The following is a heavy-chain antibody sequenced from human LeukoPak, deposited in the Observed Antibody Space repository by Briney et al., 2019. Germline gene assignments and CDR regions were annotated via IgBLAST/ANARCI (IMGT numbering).Heavy chain of an antibody. J-gene: IGHJ4*02. D-gene: IGHD5-24*01. CDR1: GFTFSNYA. CDR2: VSGSGSDI. Sequence: PGGSLRLSCAASGFTFSNYAMSWVRQAPGKGLEWVSAVSGSGSDIVYADSVNGRFTISRDNSKNTLYLQMNNLRAEDTAVYYCAKGGGGYNTEDFFDSWGQGTLVTVSS. CDR3: AKGGGGYNTEDFFDS. V-gene: IGHV3-23*01.